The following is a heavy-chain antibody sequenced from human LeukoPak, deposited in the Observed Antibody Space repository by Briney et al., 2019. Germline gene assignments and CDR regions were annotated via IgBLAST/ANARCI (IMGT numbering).Heavy chain of an antibody. D-gene: IGHD6-13*01. J-gene: IGHJ4*02. CDR3: AGESEFASNIAAAGTRAGDY. CDR1: GGSFSGYY. V-gene: IGHV4-34*01. Sequence: PSETLSLTCAVYGGSFSGYYWSWIRQPPGKGLEWIGEINHSGSTNYNPSLKSRVTISVDTSKNQFSLKLSSVTAADTAVYYCAGESEFASNIAAAGTRAGDYWGQGTLVTVSS. CDR2: INHSGST.